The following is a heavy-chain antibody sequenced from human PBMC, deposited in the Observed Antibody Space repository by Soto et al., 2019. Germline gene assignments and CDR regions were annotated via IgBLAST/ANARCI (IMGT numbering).Heavy chain of an antibody. D-gene: IGHD6-13*01. CDR3: ARASVGQQLVWDWFDP. CDR2: IIPIFGTA. Sequence: SVKVSCKASGGTFSSYAISWVRQAPGQGLEWMGGIIPIFGTANYAPKFQGRVTITADESTRTAYMELSSLRSEDTAEYYGARASVGQQLVWDWFDPWGQGTLVTVSS. J-gene: IGHJ5*02. V-gene: IGHV1-69*13. CDR1: GGTFSSYA.